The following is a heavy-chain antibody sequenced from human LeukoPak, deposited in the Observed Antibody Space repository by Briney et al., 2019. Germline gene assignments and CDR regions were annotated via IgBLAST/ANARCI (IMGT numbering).Heavy chain of an antibody. CDR1: GGSFSGYY. CDR3: AVAVAGPPTPYYYYYGMDV. V-gene: IGHV4-34*01. D-gene: IGHD6-19*01. Sequence: PSETLSLTCAVYGGSFSGYYWSWIRQPPGKGLEWIGEINHSGSTNYNPSLKSRVTISVDTSKNQFSLKLSSVTAADTAVYYCAVAVAGPPTPYYYYYGMDVWGQGTTVTVSS. J-gene: IGHJ6*02. CDR2: INHSGST.